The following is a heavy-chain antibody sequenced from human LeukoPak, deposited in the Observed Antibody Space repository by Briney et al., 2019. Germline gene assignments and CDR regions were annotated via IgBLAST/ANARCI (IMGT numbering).Heavy chain of an antibody. CDR3: AKGVYREFDY. D-gene: IGHD2-2*01. Sequence: PGGSLRLSCAASGFTFSNYGMHWVRQAPGKGLEWVAIISYDGSNKYYADSVKGRFTISRDNSKNTLYLQMNSLRAEDTAVYYCAKGVYREFDYWGQGTLVTVSS. CDR2: ISYDGSNK. J-gene: IGHJ4*02. CDR1: GFTFSNYG. V-gene: IGHV3-30*18.